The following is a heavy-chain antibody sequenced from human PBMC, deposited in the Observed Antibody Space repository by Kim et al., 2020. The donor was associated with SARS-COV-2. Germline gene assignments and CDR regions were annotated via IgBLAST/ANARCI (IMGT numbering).Heavy chain of an antibody. V-gene: IGHV3-48*03. CDR3: ARVPIP. J-gene: IGHJ5*02. CDR2: RSGSTI. Sequence: RSGSTIYCAGSVKGRFTISRDNAKNSLYLQMNSLRAEDTAVYYCARVPIPWGQGTLVTVSS.